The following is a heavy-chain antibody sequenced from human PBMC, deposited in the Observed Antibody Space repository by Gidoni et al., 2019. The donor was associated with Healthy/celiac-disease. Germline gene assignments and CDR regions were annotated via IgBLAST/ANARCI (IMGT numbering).Heavy chain of an antibody. V-gene: IGHV3-9*01. CDR1: GFTFDDYA. CDR3: AKDRTPTVTTSWPFDY. CDR2: ISWNSGSI. Sequence: EVQLVESGGGLVQPGRSLRLSCAASGFTFDDYAMHWVRQAPGKGLEWVSGISWNSGSIGYADSVKGRFTISRDNAKNSLYLQMNSLRAEDTALYYCAKDRTPTVTTSWPFDYWGQGTLVTVSS. J-gene: IGHJ4*02. D-gene: IGHD4-17*01.